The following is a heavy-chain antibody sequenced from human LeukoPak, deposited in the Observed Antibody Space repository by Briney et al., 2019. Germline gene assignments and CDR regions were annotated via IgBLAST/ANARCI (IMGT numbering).Heavy chain of an antibody. CDR1: GYTFTGYY. Sequence: GASVTVSCKASGYTFTGYYMHWVRQAPAPGLEWVGWINPNSGVTNYAQKFQGRVTMTQDTSISTAYMELSRLRSDDTAVYYCARYDFWSPTAFDIWGQGTMVIVSS. V-gene: IGHV1-2*02. CDR3: ARYDFWSPTAFDI. J-gene: IGHJ3*02. D-gene: IGHD3-3*01. CDR2: INPNSGVT.